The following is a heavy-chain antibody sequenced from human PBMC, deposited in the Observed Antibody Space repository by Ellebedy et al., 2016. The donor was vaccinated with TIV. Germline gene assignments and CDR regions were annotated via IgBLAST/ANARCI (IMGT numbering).Heavy chain of an antibody. CDR1: GYTFTRYG. Sequence: ASVKVSXXASGYTFTRYGISWVRQAPGQGLEWMGWISAYNGNTNYAQKVQGRVTMTTDTSTSTAYMELRSLTSDDTAVYYCARPSYFSGGYFFDYWGQGTLITVSS. D-gene: IGHD3-10*01. CDR2: ISAYNGNT. J-gene: IGHJ4*02. V-gene: IGHV1-18*01. CDR3: ARPSYFSGGYFFDY.